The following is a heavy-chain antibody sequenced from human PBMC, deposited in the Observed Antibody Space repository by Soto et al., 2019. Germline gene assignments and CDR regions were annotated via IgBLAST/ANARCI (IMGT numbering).Heavy chain of an antibody. CDR2: ISGSGTIT. V-gene: IGHV3-23*01. CDR3: AEWARYCSGADCRA. J-gene: IGHJ5*02. Sequence: EVQLLESGGGLVQPGGSLRLSGAASGFPFSSRAMSWVRQAPGKGLEWVSAISGSGTITYYADSVKGRFTISRDTSKNTLYLQMNSLRVDDTAVYYCAEWARYCSGADCRAWGQGTLVTVSS. D-gene: IGHD2-15*01. CDR1: GFPFSSRA.